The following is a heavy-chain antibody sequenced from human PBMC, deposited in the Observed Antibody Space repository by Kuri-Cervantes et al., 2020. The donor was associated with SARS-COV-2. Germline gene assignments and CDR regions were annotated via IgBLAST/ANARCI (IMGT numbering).Heavy chain of an antibody. J-gene: IGHJ6*03. CDR1: GFSLSDYY. Sequence: ETLSLTCAASGFSLSDYYIHWVRQLPGKGLVWVSRINSDGSSTSYADSVKGRFTISRDNAKNTLYLQMNSLRAEDTAVYYCGRAGYFDWLFNTDEYYYYMDVWGKGTTVTVSS. D-gene: IGHD3-9*01. CDR2: INSDGSST. CDR3: GRAGYFDWLFNTDEYYYYMDV. V-gene: IGHV3-74*01.